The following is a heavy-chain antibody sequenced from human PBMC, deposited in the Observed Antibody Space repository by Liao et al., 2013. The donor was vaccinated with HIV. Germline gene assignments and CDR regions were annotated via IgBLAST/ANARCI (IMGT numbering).Heavy chain of an antibody. CDR3: AREDYYDSSGQGAFDI. J-gene: IGHJ3*02. CDR1: GGSMNRGGYF. V-gene: IGHV4-30-2*06. CDR2: SLHGGSA. Sequence: QVQLQESGSGLVKPSQTLSLTCDVSGGSMNRGGYFWTWIRQSVGKGLEWIGYSLHGGSANYNPSLRSRVTMSVDTSKNQFSLKLSSVTAADTAVYYCAREDYYDSSGQGAFDIWGQGTMVTVSS. D-gene: IGHD3-22*01.